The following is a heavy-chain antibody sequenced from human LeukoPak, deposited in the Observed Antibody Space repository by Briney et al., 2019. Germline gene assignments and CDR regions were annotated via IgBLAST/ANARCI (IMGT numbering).Heavy chain of an antibody. D-gene: IGHD3-22*01. Sequence: PSETLSLTCTVSGGSISSYYWSWIRQPAGKGLEWIGRIYTSGSTNYNPSLKSRVTMSVDTSKNQFSLKLSSVTAADTAVYYCARLSVYDSSGYFSEFDYWGQGTPVTVSS. V-gene: IGHV4-4*07. CDR2: IYTSGST. CDR1: GGSISSYY. J-gene: IGHJ4*02. CDR3: ARLSVYDSSGYFSEFDY.